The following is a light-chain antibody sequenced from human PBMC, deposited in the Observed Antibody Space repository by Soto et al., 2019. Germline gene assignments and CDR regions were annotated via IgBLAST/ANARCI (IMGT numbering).Light chain of an antibody. CDR1: QSVSSSS. V-gene: IGKV3-20*01. Sequence: ETVLTQSPGTLSLSPGDMATLSCRASQSVSSSSLAWYQQRPGQAPRLIIYGASNRATGIPDRFSGSWSGTDFTLTISSLQPEDVATYYCQQSYSTLITFGQGTKVDIK. CDR3: QQSYSTLIT. J-gene: IGKJ1*01. CDR2: GAS.